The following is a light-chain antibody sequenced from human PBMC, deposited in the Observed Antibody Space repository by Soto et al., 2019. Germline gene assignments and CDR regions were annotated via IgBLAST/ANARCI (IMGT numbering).Light chain of an antibody. Sequence: EIELTQSPGTLSLSPGERATLSCRASQSVSSSYLAWYQQKPGQAPRLLIYGASSRATGIPDRFSGSGSGTDFTLTISRLQPEDFAMYYCQQYSSSPGTFGQGTKLEIK. J-gene: IGKJ1*01. CDR2: GAS. V-gene: IGKV3-20*01. CDR3: QQYSSSPGT. CDR1: QSVSSSY.